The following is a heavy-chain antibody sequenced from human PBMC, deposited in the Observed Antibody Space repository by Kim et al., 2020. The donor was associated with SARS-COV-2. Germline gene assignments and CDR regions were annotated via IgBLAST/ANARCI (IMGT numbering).Heavy chain of an antibody. J-gene: IGHJ6*02. V-gene: IGHV3-21*01. CDR3: ASSSPEYYYGMDV. Sequence: YADSVKGRFTIARDNAKNSLYLQMNSLRAEDTAVYYCASSSPEYYYGMDVWGQGTTVTVSS. D-gene: IGHD3-10*01.